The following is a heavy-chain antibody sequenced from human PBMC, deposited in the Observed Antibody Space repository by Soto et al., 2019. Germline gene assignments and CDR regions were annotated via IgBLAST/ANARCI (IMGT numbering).Heavy chain of an antibody. V-gene: IGHV3-53*01. Sequence: EVQLVESGGGLIQPGGSLRLSCAVSGFTVSNNYMSWVRQAPGKGLEGVSVIYSGGYTAYGDSVKGRFTISRDNSKNPLYLKMNSLRPGAPAVSYWGPRPGGGGYWGQGTLVTVSS. CDR3: GPRPGGGGY. CDR2: IYSGGYT. D-gene: IGHD3-10*01. J-gene: IGHJ4*02. CDR1: GFTVSNNY.